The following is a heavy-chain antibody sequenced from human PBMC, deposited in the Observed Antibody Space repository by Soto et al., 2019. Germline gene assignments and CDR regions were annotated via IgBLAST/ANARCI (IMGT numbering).Heavy chain of an antibody. Sequence: QVQLQESGPGLVKPSGTLSLTCAVSSDSMSSCNRWTWVRQPPGKGLEWIGEIYQSGSTNYNPSLKSRVTISVDKSKNQFSLNLISVTAADTAMYYCARGGCSWYSLGYWGQGALVTVSS. V-gene: IGHV4-4*02. CDR1: SDSMSSCNR. CDR2: IYQSGST. D-gene: IGHD6-13*01. J-gene: IGHJ4*02. CDR3: ARGGCSWYSLGY.